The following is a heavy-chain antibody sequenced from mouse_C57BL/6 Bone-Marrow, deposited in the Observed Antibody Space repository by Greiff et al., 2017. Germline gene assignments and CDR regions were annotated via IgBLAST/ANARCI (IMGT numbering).Heavy chain of an antibody. D-gene: IGHD1-1*01. J-gene: IGHJ3*01. CDR1: GYTFTSYW. CDR3: ERGTIYYYGSSAWFAY. Sequence: QVQLQQPGAELVKPGASVKLSCKASGYTFTSYWMPWVKPRPGRGLEWIGRIDPNSGGTKYNEKVKSNATLTVNEPSSTAYMQLSSLTSENSAVYYGERGTIYYYGSSAWFAYWGQGTLVTVSA. V-gene: IGHV1-72*01. CDR2: IDPNSGGT.